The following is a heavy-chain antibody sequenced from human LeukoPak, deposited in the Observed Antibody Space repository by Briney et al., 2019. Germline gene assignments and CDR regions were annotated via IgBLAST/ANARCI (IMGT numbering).Heavy chain of an antibody. D-gene: IGHD1-26*01. Sequence: SVKVSCKASGGTFTSYAISWVRQAPGQGLEWMGRIIPIFGTANYAQKFQGRVTITTDESTSTAYMELSSLRSEDTAVYYCARDYGGELAEFDYWGQGTLVTVSS. CDR1: GGTFTSYA. V-gene: IGHV1-69*05. CDR2: IIPIFGTA. CDR3: ARDYGGELAEFDY. J-gene: IGHJ4*02.